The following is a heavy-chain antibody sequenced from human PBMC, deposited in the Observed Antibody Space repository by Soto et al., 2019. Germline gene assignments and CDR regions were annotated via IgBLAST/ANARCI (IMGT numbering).Heavy chain of an antibody. CDR2: IVVGSGNT. Sequence: SVKVSCKASGFTFTSSAVQWVRQARGQRLEWIGWIVVGSGNTNYAQKFQERVTITRDMSTSTAYMELSSLRSEDTAGYYCAAGYCSGGSCRSHYYYYGMDVWGQGTTVTAP. D-gene: IGHD2-15*01. J-gene: IGHJ6*02. CDR1: GFTFTSSA. CDR3: AAGYCSGGSCRSHYYYYGMDV. V-gene: IGHV1-58*01.